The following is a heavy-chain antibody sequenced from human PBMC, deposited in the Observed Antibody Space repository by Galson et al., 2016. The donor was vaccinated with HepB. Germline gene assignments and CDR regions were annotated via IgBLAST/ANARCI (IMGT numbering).Heavy chain of an antibody. D-gene: IGHD5/OR15-5a*01. J-gene: IGHJ4*02. CDR1: GYTFTSYY. V-gene: IGHV1-46*01. CDR3: ARDRVSGDY. CDR2: INPSGGTT. Sequence: SVKVSCKASGYTFTSYYINWVRQAPGQGLEWMGIINPSGGTTSYAQKFRGRVTMTSDTSTSTVNMELSSLRSEDTAVYYCARDRVSGDYWGQGTLVTVSS.